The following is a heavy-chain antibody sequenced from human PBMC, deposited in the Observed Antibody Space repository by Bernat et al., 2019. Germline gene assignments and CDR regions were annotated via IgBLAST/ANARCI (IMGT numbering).Heavy chain of an antibody. D-gene: IGHD6-19*01. Sequence: VQLVESGGDLVQPGGSLRLSCAASGFTFSSFGMHWVRQAPGKGLEWVALIRYDGSKKYYADSVKGQVTISRDNSKNMLYLQMNSLRAEDTAVYYCAKSVYSSDNYGMDVWGQGTTVTVSS. J-gene: IGHJ6*02. CDR1: GFTFSSFG. CDR3: AKSVYSSDNYGMDV. V-gene: IGHV3-30*02. CDR2: IRYDGSKK.